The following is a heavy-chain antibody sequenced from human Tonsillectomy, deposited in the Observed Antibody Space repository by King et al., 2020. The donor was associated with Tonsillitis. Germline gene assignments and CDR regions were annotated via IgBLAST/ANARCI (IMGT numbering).Heavy chain of an antibody. D-gene: IGHD3-3*01. CDR1: GFTFSRYG. V-gene: IGHV3-30*18. CDR2: ISYDGSNK. J-gene: IGHJ4*02. Sequence: VQLVESGGGVVQPGRSLRLSCAASGFTFSRYGMHWVRQAPGKGLEWVAVISYDGSNKYYADSVKGRLTISRDNSKNTFYLQMNSLRAEDTAVYYCAKDRQIFGVVIIFDYWGQGTLVTVSS. CDR3: AKDRQIFGVVIIFDY.